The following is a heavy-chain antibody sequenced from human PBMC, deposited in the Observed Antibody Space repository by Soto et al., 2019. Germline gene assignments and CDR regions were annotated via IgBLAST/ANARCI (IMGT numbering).Heavy chain of an antibody. CDR1: GYTFTSYG. V-gene: IGHV1-18*01. J-gene: IGHJ3*02. Sequence: ASVKVSCKASGYTFTSYGISWVRQAPGQGLEWMGWISAYNGNTNYAQKLQGRVTMTTDTSTSTAYMELRSLRSDDTAVYYCARDREATWFGELFDAFDIWGQGTMVTVS. CDR3: ARDREATWFGELFDAFDI. CDR2: ISAYNGNT. D-gene: IGHD3-10*01.